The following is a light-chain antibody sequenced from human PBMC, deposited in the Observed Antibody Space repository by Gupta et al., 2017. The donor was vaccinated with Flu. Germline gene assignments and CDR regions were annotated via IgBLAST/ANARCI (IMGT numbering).Light chain of an antibody. Sequence: QSTLTQPASVSGSPGQSIAISCTGSTSDVGAYNYVSWYQQNPGKAPKLIIYDVTNRPSGVSTRFSGSKSGNTASLIISGLQAEDEADYYCSSYGAVGLFGGGTKVTVL. CDR2: DVT. CDR1: TSDVGAYNY. CDR3: SSYGAVGL. J-gene: IGLJ3*02. V-gene: IGLV2-14*01.